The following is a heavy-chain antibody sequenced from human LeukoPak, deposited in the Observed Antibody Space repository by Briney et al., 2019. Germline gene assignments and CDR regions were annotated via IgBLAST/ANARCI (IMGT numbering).Heavy chain of an antibody. Sequence: ASVKVSCKASGYTFTSYGISWVRQAPGQGLEWMGWISAYNGNTNYAQKLQGRVTMTTDTSTRTAYMELRSLRSDDTAVYYCARGATIFGVVITGYYMDVWGKGTTVTVSS. CDR2: ISAYNGNT. CDR1: GYTFTSYG. CDR3: ARGATIFGVVITGYYMDV. D-gene: IGHD3-3*01. J-gene: IGHJ6*03. V-gene: IGHV1-18*01.